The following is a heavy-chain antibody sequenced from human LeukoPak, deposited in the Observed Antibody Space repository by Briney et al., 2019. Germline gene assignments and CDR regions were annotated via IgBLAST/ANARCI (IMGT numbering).Heavy chain of an antibody. CDR1: GGSFSGYY. CDR2: INHSGST. CDR3: ARGPTLSQYCSGGSCYWASDAFDI. Sequence: SATLSLTCAVYGGSFSGYYWSWIRQPPGKGLEWIGEINHSGSTNYNPSLKSRVTISVDTSKNQFSLKLSSVTAADTAVYYCARGPTLSQYCSGGSCYWASDAFDIWGQGTMVTVSS. D-gene: IGHD2-15*01. J-gene: IGHJ3*02. V-gene: IGHV4-34*01.